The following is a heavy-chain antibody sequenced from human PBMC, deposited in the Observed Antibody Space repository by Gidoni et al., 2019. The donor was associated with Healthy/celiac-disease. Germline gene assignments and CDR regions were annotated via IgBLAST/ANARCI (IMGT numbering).Heavy chain of an antibody. CDR3: ARNPSDYDFWSGYYIPYYYYMDV. D-gene: IGHD3-3*01. CDR2: IIPIFGTA. Sequence: QVQLVQSGAEVKKPGSSVKVSCKASGGPFSSYAISWVRQAPGQGLEWMGGIIPIFGTANYAQKFQGRVTITADESTSTAYMELSSLRSEDTAVYYCARNPSDYDFWSGYYIPYYYYMDVWGKGTTVTVSS. V-gene: IGHV1-69*01. CDR1: GGPFSSYA. J-gene: IGHJ6*03.